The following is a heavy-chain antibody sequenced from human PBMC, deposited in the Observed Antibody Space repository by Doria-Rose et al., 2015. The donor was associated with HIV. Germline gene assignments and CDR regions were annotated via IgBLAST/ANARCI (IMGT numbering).Heavy chain of an antibody. CDR3: ARIKSSRWYHKYYFDF. CDR2: IFSDDER. Sequence: QVTLKESGPVLVKPTETLTLTCTVSGVSLSSPGMGASWIRQPPGKALEWLANIFSDDERTYKTSLKIRLTISRCTSKSQVVLTMTDMDPVDTATYYCARIKSSRWYHKYYFDFWGQGTLVIVSA. V-gene: IGHV2-26*01. D-gene: IGHD6-13*01. CDR1: GVSLSSPGMG. J-gene: IGHJ4*02.